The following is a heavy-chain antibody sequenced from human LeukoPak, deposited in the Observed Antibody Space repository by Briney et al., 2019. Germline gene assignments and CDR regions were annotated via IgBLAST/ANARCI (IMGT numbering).Heavy chain of an antibody. CDR2: ISSRGGSK. CDR1: GVTFSSYA. Sequence: PVGSLRLSCAASGVTFSSYALHCVRQAPGEGLGYGSAISSRGGSKYNANSVKGRYTIYRDTSENTMYLQMGSMRTEDMAVYYCARGANAGYSSGCYWDYFDFWGQGTLVTVSS. CDR3: ARGANAGYSSGCYWDYFDF. J-gene: IGHJ4*02. V-gene: IGHV3-64*01. D-gene: IGHD6-19*01.